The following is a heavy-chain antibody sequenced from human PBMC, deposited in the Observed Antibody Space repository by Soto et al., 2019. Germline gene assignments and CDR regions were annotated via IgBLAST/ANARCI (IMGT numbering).Heavy chain of an antibody. V-gene: IGHV4-34*01. D-gene: IGHD5-18*01. CDR1: GGSFSGYY. CDR2: INHSGST. CDR3: ARLHVDTATYNWFDP. J-gene: IGHJ5*02. Sequence: LSLTCAVYGGSFSGYYWSWIRQPPGKGLEWIGEINHSGSTNYNPSLKSRVTISVDTSKNQFSLKLSSVTAADTAVYYCARLHVDTATYNWFDPWGQGTLVTVSS.